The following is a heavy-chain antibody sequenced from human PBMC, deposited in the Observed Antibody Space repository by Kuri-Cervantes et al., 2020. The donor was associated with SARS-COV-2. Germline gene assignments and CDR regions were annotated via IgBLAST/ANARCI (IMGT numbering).Heavy chain of an antibody. J-gene: IGHJ4*02. V-gene: IGHV3-74*01. CDR3: AGVGRSSSYSLAARDY. CDR1: GFTFSSYW. D-gene: IGHD6-6*01. CDR2: INSDGSST. Sequence: LSLTCAASGFTFSSYWMHWVRQAPGKGLVWVSRINSDGSSTSYADSVKGRFTISRDNAKNTLYLQMNSLRADDTAVYYCAGVGRSSSYSLAARDYWGQGTLVTVSS.